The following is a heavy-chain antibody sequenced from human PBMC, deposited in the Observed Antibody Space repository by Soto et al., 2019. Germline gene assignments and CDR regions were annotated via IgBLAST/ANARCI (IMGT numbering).Heavy chain of an antibody. CDR3: ARDPMAVTYFDY. V-gene: IGHV1-18*01. CDR2: INAYNGNT. J-gene: IGHJ4*02. CDR1: GYTFTTYG. D-gene: IGHD6-19*01. Sequence: QVQLVQSGAEVKKPGASVKVSCKASGYTFTTYGISWVRPAPGQGLEWMGWINAYNGNTNYAQKLQGRVTMTNDTSTSIAYMSLRSLTSDDPAVYYCARDPMAVTYFDYWGPGTLVTVSS.